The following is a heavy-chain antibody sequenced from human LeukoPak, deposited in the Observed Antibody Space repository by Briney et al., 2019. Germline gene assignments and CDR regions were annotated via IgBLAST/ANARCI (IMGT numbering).Heavy chain of an antibody. J-gene: IGHJ4*02. CDR1: GGSFSGYY. CDR2: INHSGST. Sequence: SETLSLTCAVHGGSFSGYYWSWIRQPPGKGLEWIGEINHSGSTNYNPSLKSRVTISVDTSKNQFSLKLSSVTAADTAVYYCARVRSWYYFDYWGQGTLVTVSS. D-gene: IGHD6-13*01. V-gene: IGHV4-34*01. CDR3: ARVRSWYYFDY.